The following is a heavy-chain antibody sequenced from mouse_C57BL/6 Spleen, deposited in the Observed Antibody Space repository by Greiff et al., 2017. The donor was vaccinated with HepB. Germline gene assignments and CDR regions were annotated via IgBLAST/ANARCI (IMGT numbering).Heavy chain of an antibody. V-gene: IGHV1-15*01. Sequence: VQLQQSGAELVRPGASVTLSCKASGYTFTDYEMHWVKQTPVHGLEWIGAIDPETGGTAYNQKFKGKAILTADKSSSTAYMELRSLTSEDSAVYYCTRDSNPYYAMDYWGQGTSVTVS. D-gene: IGHD2-5*01. CDR1: GYTFTDYE. CDR2: IDPETGGT. J-gene: IGHJ4*01. CDR3: TRDSNPYYAMDY.